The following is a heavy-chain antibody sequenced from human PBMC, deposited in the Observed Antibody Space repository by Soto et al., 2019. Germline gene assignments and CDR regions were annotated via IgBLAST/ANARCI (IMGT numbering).Heavy chain of an antibody. J-gene: IGHJ4*02. Sequence: QVQLVQSGAEVKKPGASVKVSCKASGYTSTTYRITWVREAPGQGLEWMGRVSTDNGNTNYAQNLQVRVTMTTDPSTSTAYMELRSLRADDTAVYYCARGTYGDYWGQGTLVTVSS. CDR2: VSTDNGNT. V-gene: IGHV1-18*01. D-gene: IGHD4-17*01. CDR3: ARGTYGDY. CDR1: GYTSTTYR.